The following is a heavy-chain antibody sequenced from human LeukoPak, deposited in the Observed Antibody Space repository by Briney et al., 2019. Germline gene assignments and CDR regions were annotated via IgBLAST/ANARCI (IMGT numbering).Heavy chain of an antibody. D-gene: IGHD1/OR15-1a*01. Sequence: GGSLRLSCAASGFTFSHYWMSWVRQAPGKGLKWVANIKEDVSEKHYVDSVKGRFTISRDNAKNSLSLQMNSLRAEDTAVYYCARNKRGDIWGQGTLVTVSS. CDR2: IKEDVSEK. CDR3: ARNKRGDI. CDR1: GFTFSHYW. J-gene: IGHJ4*02. V-gene: IGHV3-7*01.